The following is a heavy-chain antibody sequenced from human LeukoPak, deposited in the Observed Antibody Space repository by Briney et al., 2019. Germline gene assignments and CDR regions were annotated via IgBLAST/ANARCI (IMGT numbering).Heavy chain of an antibody. D-gene: IGHD2-2*01. J-gene: IGHJ5*02. Sequence: GGSLRLSCAASGFTFSSYWMSWVRQAPGKGLEWVANIKQDGSEKYYVDSVKGRFTISRDNAENSLFLQMNSLRAEDTAVYHCASFGGYCSSTSCYNYFGPWGQGTLVTVSS. CDR3: ASFGGYCSSTSCYNYFGP. CDR2: IKQDGSEK. CDR1: GFTFSSYW. V-gene: IGHV3-7*01.